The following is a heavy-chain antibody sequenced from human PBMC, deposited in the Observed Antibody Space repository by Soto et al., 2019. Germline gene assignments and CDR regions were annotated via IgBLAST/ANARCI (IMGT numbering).Heavy chain of an antibody. J-gene: IGHJ4*02. Sequence: PGGSLRLCCAVSGFIFSKYPMSWVRQAPGKGLEWVSSVSPSGSNTYYADSVKGRFTMSRDNSENRLHLQMNSLRAEDTAVYFCAKRDNTGWYSLDNWGQGTLVTVSS. D-gene: IGHD6-19*01. CDR3: AKRDNTGWYSLDN. CDR1: GFIFSKYP. V-gene: IGHV3-23*01. CDR2: VSPSGSNT.